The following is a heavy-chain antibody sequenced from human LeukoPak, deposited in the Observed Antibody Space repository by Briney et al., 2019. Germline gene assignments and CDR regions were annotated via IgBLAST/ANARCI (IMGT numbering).Heavy chain of an antibody. Sequence: PSETLSLTCTVSGGSISSYYWSWIRQPPGKGLEWIGYIYYSGSTNYNPSLKSRDTISVDTSKNQFSLKLSSVTAADTAVYYCGREGYGDYYYYYMDVWGKGTTVTVSS. CDR3: GREGYGDYYYYYMDV. D-gene: IGHD4-17*01. J-gene: IGHJ6*03. CDR2: IYYSGST. V-gene: IGHV4-59*01. CDR1: GGSISSYY.